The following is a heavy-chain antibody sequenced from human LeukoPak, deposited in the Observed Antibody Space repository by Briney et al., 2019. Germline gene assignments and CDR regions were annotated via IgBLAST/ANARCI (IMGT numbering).Heavy chain of an antibody. CDR3: ARVVFFYGMDV. D-gene: IGHD3-3*01. V-gene: IGHV4-39*07. Sequence: SETLSLTCTVSGGSISSSSYYWGWIRQPPGKGLEWIGSIYYSGSTYYNPSLKSRVTISVDTSKNQFSLKLSSVTAADTAVYYCARVVFFYGMDVWGQGTTVTVSS. CDR1: GGSISSSSYY. CDR2: IYYSGST. J-gene: IGHJ6*02.